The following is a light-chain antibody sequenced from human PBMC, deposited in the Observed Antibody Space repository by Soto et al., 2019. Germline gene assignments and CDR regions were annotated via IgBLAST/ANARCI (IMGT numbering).Light chain of an antibody. Sequence: DIPTTQSPSTLSASVGDRVTITCRASQSISSWLAWYQQKPGKAPKLLIYKASTLKSGVPSRFSGSGSGTEFTLTISDLQPDDFATYYCQQYNTYSWTFGQGTKVDIK. J-gene: IGKJ1*01. CDR1: QSISSW. CDR2: KAS. CDR3: QQYNTYSWT. V-gene: IGKV1-5*03.